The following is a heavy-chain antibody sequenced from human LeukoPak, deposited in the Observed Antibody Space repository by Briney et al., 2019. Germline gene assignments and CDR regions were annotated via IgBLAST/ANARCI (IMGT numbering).Heavy chain of an antibody. CDR2: IYYSGST. CDR3: ARWCDPSSSCPRVWFDP. CDR1: GGSISSYY. D-gene: IGHD6-13*01. Sequence: SETLSLTCTVSGGSISSYYWSWIRQPPGKGLEWIGYIYYSGSTNYNPSLKSRVTISVDTSKNQFSLKLSSVTAADTAVYYCARWCDPSSSCPRVWFDPWGQGTLVTVSS. V-gene: IGHV4-59*08. J-gene: IGHJ5*02.